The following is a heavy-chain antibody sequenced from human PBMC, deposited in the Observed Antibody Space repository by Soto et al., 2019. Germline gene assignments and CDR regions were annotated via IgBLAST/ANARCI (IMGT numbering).Heavy chain of an antibody. Sequence: QVQLVQSGAEVKKPGSSVKVSCKASGGTFSSYAISWVRQAPGQGLEWMGGIIPIFGTANYAQKFQGRVTITADDSTSTASMELSSRRSEDTAVYYCARVRGSSWYYHKRHTYNWFDPWGQGTLVTVSS. CDR3: ARVRGSSWYYHKRHTYNWFDP. J-gene: IGHJ5*02. CDR2: IIPIFGTA. D-gene: IGHD6-13*01. V-gene: IGHV1-69*01. CDR1: GGTFSSYA.